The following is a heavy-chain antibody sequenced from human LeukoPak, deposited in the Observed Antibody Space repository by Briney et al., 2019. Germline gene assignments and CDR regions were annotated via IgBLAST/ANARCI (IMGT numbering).Heavy chain of an antibody. V-gene: IGHV3-7*01. J-gene: IGHJ3*02. CDR1: GFTFSSYW. CDR2: IKQDGSEK. CDR3: ARDETPMVVAAFDI. D-gene: IGHD2-21*01. Sequence: GGSLRLSRAASGFTFSSYWMSWVRQAPGKGLVWVANIKQDGSEKYYVDSVKGRFTISRDNAKNSLYLQMNSLRAEDTAVYYCARDETPMVVAAFDIWGQGTMVTVSS.